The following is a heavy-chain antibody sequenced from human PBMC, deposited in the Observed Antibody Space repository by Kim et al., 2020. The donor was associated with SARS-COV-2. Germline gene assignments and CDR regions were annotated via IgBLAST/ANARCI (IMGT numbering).Heavy chain of an antibody. Sequence: GSLRLSCAASGFTFSSYGMHWVRQAPGKGLEWLAVIYFDGSQKYYADSVEGRFTISRDNSKNTLYLHMNSLGPEDTAVYYCAGDRAAINYWGQGTLVTV. CDR2: IYFDGSQK. CDR3: AGDRAAINY. J-gene: IGHJ4*02. V-gene: IGHV3-33*01. D-gene: IGHD6-25*01. CDR1: GFTFSSYG.